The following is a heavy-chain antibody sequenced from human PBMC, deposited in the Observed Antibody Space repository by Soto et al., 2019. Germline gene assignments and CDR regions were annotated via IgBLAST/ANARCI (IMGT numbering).Heavy chain of an antibody. CDR3: ARDRGTIVGATTYWFDP. V-gene: IGHV1-46*01. J-gene: IGHJ5*02. Sequence: ASVKVSCKASGYTFTSCYMHCVRQAPGQGLEWMGIINPSTVTTIYAQKFQGRVTMTTDTSTSTVYMELSSLRSEDTAVYYCARDRGTIVGATTYWFDPWGQGTLVTVSS. CDR2: INPSTVTT. CDR1: GYTFTSCY. D-gene: IGHD1-26*01.